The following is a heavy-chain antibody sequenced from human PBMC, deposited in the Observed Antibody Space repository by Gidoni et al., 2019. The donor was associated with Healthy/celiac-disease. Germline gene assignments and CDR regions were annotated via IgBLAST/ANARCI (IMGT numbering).Heavy chain of an antibody. V-gene: IGHV3-30*18. CDR2: ISYEGSNK. J-gene: IGHJ4*02. CDR1: GFHFSSYG. Sequence: QVQLVESGEGVVQPGRSLRLPCAASGFHFSSYGMHGVRQAPAKGLEWVAVISYEGSNKYYADSVKGRFTISRDNSKNTLYLQMNSLRAEDTAVYYCAKDGYYYDSSGYFGYWGQGTLVTVSS. CDR3: AKDGYYYDSSGYFGY. D-gene: IGHD3-22*01.